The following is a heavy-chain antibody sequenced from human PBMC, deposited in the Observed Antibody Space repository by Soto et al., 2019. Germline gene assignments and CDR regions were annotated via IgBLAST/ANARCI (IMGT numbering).Heavy chain of an antibody. CDR1: GGSISSYY. CDR3: ARVGSYYDYVLGSDRYTDYFDY. D-gene: IGHD3-16*02. Sequence: QVQLQESGPGLVKPSETLSLTCTVSGGSISSYYWSWIRQPPGKGLEWIGYIYYSGSTNYNPSLKSRVTISVDTAKNQFSLKLSSVTAADTAVYYCARVGSYYDYVLGSDRYTDYFDYWGQGTLVTVSS. CDR2: IYYSGST. V-gene: IGHV4-59*01. J-gene: IGHJ4*02.